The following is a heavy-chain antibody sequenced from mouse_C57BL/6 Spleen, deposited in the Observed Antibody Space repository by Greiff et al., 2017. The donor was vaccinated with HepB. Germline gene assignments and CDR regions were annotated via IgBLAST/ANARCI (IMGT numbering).Heavy chain of an antibody. CDR3: ARLDSYYFDY. CDR2: IYPRDGST. Sequence: VHLVESGPELVKPGASVKLSCKASGYTFTSYDINWVKQRPGQGLEWIGWIYPRDGSTKYNEKFKGKATLTVDTSSSTAYMELHSLTSEDSAVYFCARLDSYYFDYWGQGTTLTVSS. J-gene: IGHJ2*01. V-gene: IGHV1-85*01. CDR1: GYTFTSYD.